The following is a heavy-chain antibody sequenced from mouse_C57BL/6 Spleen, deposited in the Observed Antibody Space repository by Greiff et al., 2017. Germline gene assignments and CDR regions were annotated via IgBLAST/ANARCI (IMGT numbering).Heavy chain of an antibody. V-gene: IGHV1-82*01. Sequence: VKLMESGPELVKPGASVKISCKASGYAFSSSWMNWVKQRPGKGLEWIGRIYPGDGDTNYNGKFKGKATLTADKSSSTAYMQLISLTSEDSAVYFCARDYGSSYAYWGQGTLVTVSA. CDR3: ARDYGSSYAY. J-gene: IGHJ3*01. D-gene: IGHD1-1*01. CDR1: GYAFSSSW. CDR2: IYPGDGDT.